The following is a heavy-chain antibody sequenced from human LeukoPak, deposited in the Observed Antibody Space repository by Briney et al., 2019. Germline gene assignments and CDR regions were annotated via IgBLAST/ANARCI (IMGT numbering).Heavy chain of an antibody. Sequence: GGSLRLSCAASGFTFSSYAMHWVRQAPGKGLEWVAVISYDGSNKYYADSVKGRFTISRDNSKNTLYLQMNSLRAEDTAVYYCAREDRYSPPGDYWGQGTLVTVSS. V-gene: IGHV3-30*04. J-gene: IGHJ4*02. CDR3: AREDRYSPPGDY. D-gene: IGHD2-15*01. CDR2: ISYDGSNK. CDR1: GFTFSSYA.